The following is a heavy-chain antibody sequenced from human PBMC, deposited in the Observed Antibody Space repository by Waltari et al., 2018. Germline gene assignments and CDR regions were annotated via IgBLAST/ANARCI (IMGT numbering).Heavy chain of an antibody. D-gene: IGHD3-22*01. CDR3: VKELDSSGYLSFFDY. CDR2: VSRDGSIK. CDR1: GFSLRSYG. Sequence: VQLVESGGGVVQSGKSLRLSCAASGFSLRSYGMPWVRQAPGKGLEWVAVVSRDGSIKLYADALKGRFTISRDNSKNTLSLQMNNLTPEDTAVYYCVKELDSSGYLSFFDYWGQGTRVTVSS. J-gene: IGHJ4*02. V-gene: IGHV3-30*18.